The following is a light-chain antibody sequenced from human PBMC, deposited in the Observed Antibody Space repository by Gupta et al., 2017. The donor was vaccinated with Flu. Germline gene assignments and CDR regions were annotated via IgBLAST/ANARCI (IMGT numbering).Light chain of an antibody. CDR3: AAWDDGLNGHYV. V-gene: IGLV1-44*01. J-gene: IGLJ1*01. CDR2: GNS. CDR1: SSNIGSNP. Sequence: QSVLAQPPSAPATPGHRLTISCSGSSSNIGSNPVNWYQQVPGPAPKLLIYGNSQRPSGVPGRFSGSKSGSSASLAISGLQSEDEADYYCAAWDDGLNGHYVFGTGTNVTVL.